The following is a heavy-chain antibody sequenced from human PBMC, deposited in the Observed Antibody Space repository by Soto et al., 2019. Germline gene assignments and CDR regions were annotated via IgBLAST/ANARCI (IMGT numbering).Heavy chain of an antibody. J-gene: IGHJ4*02. CDR3: ATHCSSTSCPFDY. V-gene: IGHV5-51*01. Sequence: GESLKISCKGSGYSFTSYWIGWVRQMPGKGLEWMGIIYPGDSDTRYSPSFQGQVTISADKSISTAYLQWSSLKASDTAMYYCATHCSSTSCPFDYWGQGKLVTVSS. CDR2: IYPGDSDT. D-gene: IGHD2-2*01. CDR1: GYSFTSYW.